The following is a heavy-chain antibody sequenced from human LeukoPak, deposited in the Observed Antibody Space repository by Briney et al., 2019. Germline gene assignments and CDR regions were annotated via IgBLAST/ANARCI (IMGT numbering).Heavy chain of an antibody. CDR3: AREGYYYDSSGQFDY. CDR2: IYYSGST. CDR1: GYPLSSGYY. D-gene: IGHD3-22*01. J-gene: IGHJ4*02. Sequence: KTSETLSLTCTVSGYPLSSGYYWGWIRQTPGKGLEWIASIYYSGSTHYNPSLNSRVSISLETSKNQFSLKLSSVTAADTAVYYCAREGYYYDSSGQFDYWGQGTLVTVSS. V-gene: IGHV4-38-2*02.